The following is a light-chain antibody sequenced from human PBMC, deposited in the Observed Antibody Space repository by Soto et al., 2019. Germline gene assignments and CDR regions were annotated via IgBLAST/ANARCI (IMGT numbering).Light chain of an antibody. J-gene: IGKJ5*01. CDR1: EDIRND. Sequence: SPSLSSRTASEGDRGTITNRASEDIRNDLGWYQQKPGKAPKLLIYAASSLQSGVPSRFSGSGSGTDFTLTISSLQPEDFATYYSQHSYRTPPTFGQG. CDR2: AAS. V-gene: IGKV1-39*01. CDR3: QHSYRTPPT.